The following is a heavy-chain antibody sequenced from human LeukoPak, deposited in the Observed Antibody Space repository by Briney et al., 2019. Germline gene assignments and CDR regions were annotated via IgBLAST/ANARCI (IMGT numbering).Heavy chain of an antibody. V-gene: IGHV5-51*01. CDR2: IYPGDSDT. J-gene: IGHJ4*02. Sequence: GESLKISCKGSGYSFTTYWNGWGRQSPGKGLELMGIIYPGDSDTRYSPSFQGQVTISADKSISTDYLQWSSLKASDTVLYYCARHRDHSWYLDWGQGTLVTVSS. CDR1: GYSFTTYW. D-gene: IGHD6-13*01. CDR3: ARHRDHSWYLD.